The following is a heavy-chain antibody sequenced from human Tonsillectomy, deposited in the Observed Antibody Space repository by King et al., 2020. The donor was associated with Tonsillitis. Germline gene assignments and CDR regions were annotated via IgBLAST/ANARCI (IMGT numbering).Heavy chain of an antibody. CDR2: IRSKAYGGTT. J-gene: IGHJ6*02. CDR3: TREPGDYYYYYGMDV. CDR1: GFTFGDYA. D-gene: IGHD3-10*01. Sequence: VQLVESGGGLVQPGRSLRLSCTASGFTFGDYAMSWFRQAPGKGLEWVCFIRSKAYGGTTEYAASVKGRFTISRDDSKSIAYLQMNSLKTEDTAVYYCTREPGDYYYYYGMDVWGQGTTVTVSS. V-gene: IGHV3-49*03.